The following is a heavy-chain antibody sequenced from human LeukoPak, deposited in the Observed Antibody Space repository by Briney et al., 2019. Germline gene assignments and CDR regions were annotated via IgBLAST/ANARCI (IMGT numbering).Heavy chain of an antibody. V-gene: IGHV1-2*02. Sequence: GASVKVSCKTSGYTFTGYRLHWVRQIPGQGLEWMAWITPKNGGTNYAEKFQGRLTLTRDMSISTTYMELSSLRSDDMAVYYCATSGNTWYNDYWGQGTLVTVSS. CDR1: GYTFTGYR. J-gene: IGHJ4*02. CDR3: ATSGNTWYNDY. D-gene: IGHD6-13*01. CDR2: ITPKNGGT.